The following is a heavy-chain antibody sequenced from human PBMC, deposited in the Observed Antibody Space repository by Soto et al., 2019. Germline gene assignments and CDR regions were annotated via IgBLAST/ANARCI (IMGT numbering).Heavy chain of an antibody. CDR1: GFGFTNYW. CDR2: IYPGDSET. Sequence: PGESLKISCKGSGFGFTNYWIGWVRQMPGKGLEWMGIIYPGDSETRYSPSLQGQVTISADKSISTAYLQWNSLQASGTALYYCARTTCYRGCMENWFDTWGQGTLVTVSS. D-gene: IGHD2-2*01. J-gene: IGHJ5*02. CDR3: ARTTCYRGCMENWFDT. V-gene: IGHV5-51*01.